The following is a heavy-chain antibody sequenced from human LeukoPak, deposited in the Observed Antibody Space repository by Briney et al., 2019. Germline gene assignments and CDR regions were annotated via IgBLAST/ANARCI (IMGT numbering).Heavy chain of an antibody. CDR3: ARLTPYNSTWYAYYGMDY. J-gene: IGHJ4*02. Sequence: GGSLRLSCVASGFTFSSYWMHWVRQAPGKGLGWVANIKPDGTQNYYVDSVKGRFTISRDNPKNSLYLQMNRLRADETAVYYCARLTPYNSTWYAYYGMDYWGQGTLVTVSS. CDR1: GFTFSSYW. CDR2: IKPDGTQN. V-gene: IGHV3-7*04. D-gene: IGHD4-17*01.